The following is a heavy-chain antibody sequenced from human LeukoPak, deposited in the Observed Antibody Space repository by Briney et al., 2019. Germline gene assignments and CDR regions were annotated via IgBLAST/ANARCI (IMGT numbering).Heavy chain of an antibody. CDR1: GGSFSGYY. J-gene: IGHJ4*02. Sequence: SETLSLTCAVYGGSFSGYYWSWIRQPPGKGLEWIGEINHSGSTNYNPSLKSRVTISVDTSKNQFSLKLSSVTAADTAVYYCARGWDFDWLFPPFDYWGQGTLVTVSS. D-gene: IGHD3-9*01. V-gene: IGHV4-34*01. CDR3: ARGWDFDWLFPPFDY. CDR2: INHSGST.